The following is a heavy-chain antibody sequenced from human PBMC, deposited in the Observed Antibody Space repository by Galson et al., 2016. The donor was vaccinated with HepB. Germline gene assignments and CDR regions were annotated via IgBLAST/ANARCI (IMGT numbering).Heavy chain of an antibody. CDR3: AKDPGFRKASHALDI. CDR2: ISYDGSNK. Sequence: SLRLSCAASGFIFSSYGMHWVRQAPGKGLEWVAVISYDGSNKYYADSVKGRFTISRDNSKNTLYLQMNSLRAEDTAVYYCAKDPGFRKASHALDIWGQGTMVAVSS. D-gene: IGHD1-14*01. J-gene: IGHJ3*02. CDR1: GFIFSSYG. V-gene: IGHV3-30*18.